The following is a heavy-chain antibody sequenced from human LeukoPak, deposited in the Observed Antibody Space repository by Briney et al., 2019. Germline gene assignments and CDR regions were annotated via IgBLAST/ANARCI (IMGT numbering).Heavy chain of an antibody. CDR3: AKVLSKGGGYYLTDF. D-gene: IGHD3-22*01. Sequence: PGRSLRLSCAASGFTFSSYGMHWVRQAPGKGLEWVAVIWYDGSNKYYADSVKGRFTISRDNSKNTLYLQMNSLRVEDSAVYYCAKVLSKGGGYYLTDFWGQGTLVTVSS. CDR1: GFTFSSYG. CDR2: IWYDGSNK. J-gene: IGHJ4*02. V-gene: IGHV3-33*06.